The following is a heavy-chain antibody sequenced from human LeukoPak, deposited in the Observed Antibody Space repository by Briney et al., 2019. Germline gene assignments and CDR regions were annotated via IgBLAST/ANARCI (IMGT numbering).Heavy chain of an antibody. J-gene: IGHJ4*02. CDR3: ARDENWAFDY. Sequence: GGSLRLSCAASGFTFSSYAMSWVRQAPGKGLEWVSAISGSGGSTYYADSVKGRFTISRDIAKNSLDLQMNSLRAEDTAVYYCARDENWAFDYWGQGTLVTVSS. D-gene: IGHD7-27*01. CDR1: GFTFSSYA. CDR2: ISGSGGST. V-gene: IGHV3-23*01.